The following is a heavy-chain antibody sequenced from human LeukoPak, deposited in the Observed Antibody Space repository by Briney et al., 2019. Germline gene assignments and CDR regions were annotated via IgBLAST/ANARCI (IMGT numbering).Heavy chain of an antibody. Sequence: PSETLSLTCAVSGGSISSGGYSWSWIRQPPGTGLEWIGYIYHSGSTYYNPSLKSRVTISVDRSKNQFSLKLSSVTAADTAVYYCARAALDFWSGYYGSSFDPWGQGTLVTVSS. CDR1: GGSISSGGYS. J-gene: IGHJ5*02. CDR3: ARAALDFWSGYYGSSFDP. V-gene: IGHV4-30-2*01. CDR2: IYHSGST. D-gene: IGHD3-3*01.